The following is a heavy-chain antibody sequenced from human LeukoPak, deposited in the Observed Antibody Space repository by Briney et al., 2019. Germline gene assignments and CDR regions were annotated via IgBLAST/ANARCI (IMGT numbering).Heavy chain of an antibody. CDR1: GYTFTTYA. V-gene: IGHV7-4-1*02. Sequence: ASVKVSCKASGYTFTTYAMNWVRQAPGQGLEWMGWINTDTGNPTYAQGFTGRFVFSLDTSVSTAYLQISSLKAEDTAVYYCARGYCSGGTCHTFDCWGQGTLVTVSS. CDR2: INTDTGNP. CDR3: ARGYCSGGTCHTFDC. D-gene: IGHD2-15*01. J-gene: IGHJ4*02.